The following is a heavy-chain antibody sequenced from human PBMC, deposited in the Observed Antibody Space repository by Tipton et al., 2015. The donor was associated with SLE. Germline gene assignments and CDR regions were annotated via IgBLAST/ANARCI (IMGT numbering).Heavy chain of an antibody. CDR1: GGSISFDY. J-gene: IGHJ2*01. D-gene: IGHD4-17*01. V-gene: IGHV4-4*07. CDR2: IYSCGDR. CDR3: ARGSDGEYVRYFDV. Sequence: LRLSCTVSGGSISFDYWSWIRQSAGRGLAWIGRIYSCGDRDSNPSLRSRVTMSIDASQNRVSRRLKSVSAADTAVYYCARGSDGEYVRYFDVWGPGTLVTVSS.